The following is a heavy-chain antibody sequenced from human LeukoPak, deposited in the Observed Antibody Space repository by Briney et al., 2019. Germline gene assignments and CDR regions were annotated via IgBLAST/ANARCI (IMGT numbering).Heavy chain of an antibody. Sequence: KASETLSLTCAVYGGSFSGYYWSWIRQPPGKGLEWIGEINRGGSTNYNPSLKSRVTISVDTSKNQFSLKLSSVTAADTAVYYCARPDYGDYVGWFDPWGQGTLVTVSS. CDR1: GGSFSGYY. D-gene: IGHD4-17*01. J-gene: IGHJ5*02. CDR2: INRGGST. CDR3: ARPDYGDYVGWFDP. V-gene: IGHV4-34*01.